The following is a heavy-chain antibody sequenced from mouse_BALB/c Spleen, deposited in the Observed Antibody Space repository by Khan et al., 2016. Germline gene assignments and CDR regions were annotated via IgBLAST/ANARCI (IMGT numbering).Heavy chain of an antibody. V-gene: IGHV5-17*02. Sequence: EVELVESGGGLVQPGGSRKLSCAASGFTFSSFGMHWVRQAPEKGLEWVAFITSGSSAIYYAATVKGRFTVSRDNPKNTLFLQMTSLRSEDRGMYYCGRGDYWGQGTSLTVSS. CDR3: GRGDY. CDR2: ITSGSSAI. CDR1: GFTFSSFG. J-gene: IGHJ2*02.